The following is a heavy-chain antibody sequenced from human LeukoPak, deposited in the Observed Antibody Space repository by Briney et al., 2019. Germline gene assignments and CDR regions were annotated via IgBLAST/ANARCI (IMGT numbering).Heavy chain of an antibody. V-gene: IGHV3-48*01. CDR3: ERDRVWTVLY. Sequence: PGGSLRLSCAASGFTFTSYSMNWVRQAPGKGLEWVSYISSTSGAKSYADSVKGRFTISRNNARNSLFLQMNSLSAEDTAVYYCERDRVWTVLYWGQGTMVTASS. D-gene: IGHD6-13*01. CDR1: GFTFTSYS. J-gene: IGHJ4*02. CDR2: ISSTSGAK.